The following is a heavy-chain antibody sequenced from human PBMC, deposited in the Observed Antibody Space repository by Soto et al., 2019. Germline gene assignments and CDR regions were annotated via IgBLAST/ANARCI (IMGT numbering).Heavy chain of an antibody. V-gene: IGHV3-23*01. CDR3: ARWSYLDY. J-gene: IGHJ4*02. CDR1: GFSFGSYA. CDR2: ISGSDGKT. D-gene: IGHD3-3*01. Sequence: GGSLRLSCAASGFSFGSYALSWVRQAPGKGLEWVSTISGSDGKTFYADSVKGRFSISRDTSQSTLYLQMNSLRADDTAMYYCARWSYLDYWGQGTRVTVS.